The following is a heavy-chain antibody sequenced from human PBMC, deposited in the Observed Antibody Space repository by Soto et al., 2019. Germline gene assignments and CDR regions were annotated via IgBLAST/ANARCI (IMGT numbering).Heavy chain of an antibody. Sequence: QVTLRESGPVLVXPTETLTLTXXXXGFSLSNARMGVSWIRQPPGKALEWLAHIFSNDEKSYSTSLKSRLTISKDTSKSQVVLTMTNMDPVDTATYYCARIHPVLGSLYYWGQGTLVTVSS. J-gene: IGHJ4*02. V-gene: IGHV2-26*01. CDR2: IFSNDEK. CDR3: ARIHPVLGSLYY. CDR1: GFSLSNARMG.